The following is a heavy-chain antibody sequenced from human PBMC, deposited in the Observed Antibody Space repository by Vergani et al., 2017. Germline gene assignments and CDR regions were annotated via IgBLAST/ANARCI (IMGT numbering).Heavy chain of an antibody. D-gene: IGHD3-16*01. Sequence: QVQLVESGGGVVQRGGSLRLSCATSGFTLSNYDMQWIRQGPGKGLEFVAFIQFDGSKQYYADSVKGRFTLSRDFSKTTLYLQMKSLRTDDTATYYCAKHFRGWGIDYWGQGTQVIFSS. J-gene: IGHJ4*02. CDR3: AKHFRGWGIDY. CDR2: IQFDGSKQ. V-gene: IGHV3-30*02. CDR1: GFTLSNYD.